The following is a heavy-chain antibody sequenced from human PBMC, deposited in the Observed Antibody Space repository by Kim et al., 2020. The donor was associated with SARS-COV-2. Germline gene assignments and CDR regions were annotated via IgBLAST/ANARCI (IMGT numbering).Heavy chain of an antibody. Sequence: ASVKVSCKASGYTFTSYAMNWVRQAPGQGLEWMGWINTNTGNPTYAQGFTGRFVFSLDTSVSTAYLQISSLKAEDTAVYYCAREGGVSSTSADYFGVVIPCDYWGQGTLVTVSS. V-gene: IGHV7-4-1*02. CDR2: INTNTGNP. D-gene: IGHD3-3*01. J-gene: IGHJ4*02. CDR3: AREGGVSSTSADYFGVVIPCDY. CDR1: GYTFTSYA.